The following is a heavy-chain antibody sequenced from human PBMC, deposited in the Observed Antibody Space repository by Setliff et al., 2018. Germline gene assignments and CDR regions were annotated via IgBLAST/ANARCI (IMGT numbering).Heavy chain of an antibody. CDR2: IYQSGTT. D-gene: IGHD3-3*01. Sequence: SETLSLTCTVSGESIRSNNWWNWVRQPPGKGLEWIGDIYQSGTTNYNPSLKSRVTISVDKSKNQFSLNLSSVTAADTAVYYCARLSGFLYMDVWGKGTPVTVSS. CDR3: ARLSGFLYMDV. CDR1: GESIRSNNW. V-gene: IGHV4-4*02. J-gene: IGHJ6*03.